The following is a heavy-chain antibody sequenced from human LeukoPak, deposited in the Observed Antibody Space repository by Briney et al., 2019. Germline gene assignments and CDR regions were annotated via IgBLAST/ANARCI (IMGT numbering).Heavy chain of an antibody. J-gene: IGHJ4*02. CDR2: IIASSGST. D-gene: IGHD5-12*01. CDR1: GFRFSNYA. V-gene: IGHV3-23*01. Sequence: GGSLRLSCAASGFRFSNYAMSWARKAPGKGLEWVSVIIASSGSTFYADSVKGRFTISRDNSKNTLYLQMNSLRDEDTAVYYCAKGGYDYVEIGYFDFWGQGTLVTVSS. CDR3: AKGGYDYVEIGYFDF.